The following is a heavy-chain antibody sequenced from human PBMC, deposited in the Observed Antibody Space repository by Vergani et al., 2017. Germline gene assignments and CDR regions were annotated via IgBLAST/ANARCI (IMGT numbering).Heavy chain of an antibody. CDR1: GGPISSYY. CDR2: IYYSGST. V-gene: IGHV4-59*01. D-gene: IGHD6-6*01. Sequence: QVQLQESGPGLVKPSETLSLTCTVSGGPISSYYWSWIRQPPGKGLEWIGYIYYSGSTNYNPSLKSRVTISVDTSKNQFSLKLSSVTAADTAVYYCARHGYSSSGNGWFDPWGQGTLVTVSS. J-gene: IGHJ5*02. CDR3: ARHGYSSSGNGWFDP.